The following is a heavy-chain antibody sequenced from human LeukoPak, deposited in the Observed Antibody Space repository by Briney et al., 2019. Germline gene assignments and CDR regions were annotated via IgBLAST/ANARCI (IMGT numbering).Heavy chain of an antibody. J-gene: IGHJ5*02. CDR2: IYYSGST. Sequence: SETLSLTCTVSGGSIGFYFWSWIRQPPGKGLEWIGYIYYSGSTTYNPSLKSRVTISVDTSKSQFSLKLNSVTAADTAVYYCAREPLPWGQGTLVTVSS. V-gene: IGHV4-59*12. CDR3: AREPLP. CDR1: GGSIGFYF.